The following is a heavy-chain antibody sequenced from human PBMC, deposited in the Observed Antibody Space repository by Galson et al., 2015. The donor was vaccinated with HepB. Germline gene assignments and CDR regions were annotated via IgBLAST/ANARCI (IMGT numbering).Heavy chain of an antibody. D-gene: IGHD3-22*01. Sequence: SLRLSCVAPGFTFSDYYMSWIRQAPGKGLEWGSYICSSSSYPNYADSVKGRFTISRDNAKNSLYLQMNSLRVEDTAVYYCARVRYYYDSSGYYYPDYWGQGTLVTVSS. CDR1: GFTFSDYY. V-gene: IGHV3-11*06. CDR3: ARVRYYYDSSGYYYPDY. J-gene: IGHJ4*02. CDR2: ICSSSSYP.